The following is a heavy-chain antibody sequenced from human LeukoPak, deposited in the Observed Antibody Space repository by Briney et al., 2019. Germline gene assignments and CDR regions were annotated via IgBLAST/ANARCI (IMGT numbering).Heavy chain of an antibody. D-gene: IGHD2-8*02. J-gene: IGHJ3*02. CDR2: INYGGCS. CDR1: GGSISSSSYY. V-gene: IGHV4-39*01. CDR3: ARGAGVVWRNDAIDI. Sequence: PSETLSLTCTVSGGSISSSSYYWGRMRQPPGKGLEWIGSINYGGCSYSNPSNNRRATISVDTSKYQFSLMLSSVAAAAAAEYYCARGAGVVWRNDAIDIWGQGTMVTVSS.